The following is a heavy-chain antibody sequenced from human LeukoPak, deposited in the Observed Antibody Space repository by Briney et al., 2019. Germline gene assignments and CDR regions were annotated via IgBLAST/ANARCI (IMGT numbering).Heavy chain of an antibody. J-gene: IGHJ6*02. V-gene: IGHV4-59*01. Sequence: SETLSLTCTVSGVSMSSYYWSWTRQPPGKGLEWIGYISYSGSTNYNPSLKSRVTISVDTSKNHSSLKLSSVTAADTAVYYCARDRRYYDTSGTVYYDAMDVWGQGTTVTVSS. CDR3: ARDRRYYDTSGTVYYDAMDV. CDR2: ISYSGST. D-gene: IGHD3-22*01. CDR1: GVSMSSYY.